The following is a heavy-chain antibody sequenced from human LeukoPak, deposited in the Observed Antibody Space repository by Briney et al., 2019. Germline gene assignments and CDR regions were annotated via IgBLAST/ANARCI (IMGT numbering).Heavy chain of an antibody. CDR3: ARGRFSYGYNFDY. D-gene: IGHD5-18*01. V-gene: IGHV4-59*01. J-gene: IGHJ4*02. CDR2: IYYSGST. CDR1: GGSISSYY. Sequence: PSQTLSLTCTVSGGSISSYYWSWIRQPPGKGLEGIGYIYYSGSTNYNPSLKSRVTISVDTSKNQFSLKLSSVTAADTAVYYCARGRFSYGYNFDYWGQGTLVTVSS.